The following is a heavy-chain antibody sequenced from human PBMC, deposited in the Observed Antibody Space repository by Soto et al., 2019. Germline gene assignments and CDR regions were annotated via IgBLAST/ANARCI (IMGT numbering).Heavy chain of an antibody. Sequence: GGSLRLSCAASVFIFSTYALSWVRQAPGKGLEWVSSISGDGGTTYYADSVKGRFTISRDSSKNTLYLQMNSLRVEDTAVYYCATDWRYEDHWGQGTLVTVSS. D-gene: IGHD3-3*01. CDR3: ATDWRYEDH. V-gene: IGHV3-23*01. CDR2: ISGDGGTT. J-gene: IGHJ4*02. CDR1: VFIFSTYA.